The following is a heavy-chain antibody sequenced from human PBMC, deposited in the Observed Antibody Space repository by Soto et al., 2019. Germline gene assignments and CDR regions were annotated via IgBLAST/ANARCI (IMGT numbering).Heavy chain of an antibody. D-gene: IGHD1-26*01. CDR3: ERDPKGVGASVAFDV. CDR2: INSDASST. Sequence: EVQLVESGGGLVQPGGSLRLSCAASGFTFSNYWMHWVRQAPGKGLVWVSRINSDASSTAYADSVKGRFTISRDNAKNTLFPQMNSLRAEDTDVYYCERDPKGVGASVAFDVWGQGTMVTVSS. J-gene: IGHJ3*01. CDR1: GFTFSNYW. V-gene: IGHV3-74*01.